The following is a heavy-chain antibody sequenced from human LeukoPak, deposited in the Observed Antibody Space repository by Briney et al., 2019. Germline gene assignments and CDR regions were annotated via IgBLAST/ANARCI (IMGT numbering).Heavy chain of an antibody. Sequence: PGGSLRLSCAASGFTFSSYGMHWVRQAPGKGLEWVSGISWNSGSIGYADSVKGRFTISRDNAKNSLYLQMNSLRAEDMALYYCAKEGVGAIGPFDYWGQGTLVTVSS. CDR3: AKEGVGAIGPFDY. CDR1: GFTFSSYG. CDR2: ISWNSGSI. V-gene: IGHV3-9*03. J-gene: IGHJ4*02. D-gene: IGHD1-26*01.